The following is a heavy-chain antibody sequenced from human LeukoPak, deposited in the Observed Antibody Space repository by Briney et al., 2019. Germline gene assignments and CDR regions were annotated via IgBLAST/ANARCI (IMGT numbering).Heavy chain of an antibody. CDR2: MSPSGTT. D-gene: IGHD3-22*01. V-gene: IGHV4-61*01. CDR1: GDSVSSGNYY. J-gene: IGHJ4*02. CDR3: ARGQDDRSGTFDY. Sequence: SETLTLTCTVSGDSVSSGNYYLSWIRQPPGKGLDWITYMSPSGTTKYNPSLKSRVTTSVDTSRTQFSLRLSSVTAADTAVYYCARGQDDRSGTFDYWGQGILVTVSS.